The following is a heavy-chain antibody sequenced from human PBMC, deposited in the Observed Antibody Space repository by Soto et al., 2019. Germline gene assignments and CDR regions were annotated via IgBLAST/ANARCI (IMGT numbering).Heavy chain of an antibody. Sequence: PSETLSLTCTVSGGSISSYYWSWIRQPPGKGLEWIGYIYYSGSTNYNPSLKSRVTISVDTSKNQFSLKLSSVTAADTAVYYCARPHGGSSGWDNWFDPWAQGTLVTGSS. CDR2: IYYSGST. D-gene: IGHD6-25*01. CDR1: GGSISSYY. J-gene: IGHJ5*02. CDR3: ARPHGGSSGWDNWFDP. V-gene: IGHV4-59*01.